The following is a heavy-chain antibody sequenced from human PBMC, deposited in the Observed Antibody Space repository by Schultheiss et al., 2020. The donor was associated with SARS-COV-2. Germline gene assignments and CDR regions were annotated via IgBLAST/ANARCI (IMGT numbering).Heavy chain of an antibody. D-gene: IGHD1-14*01. CDR1: GGTFSTYT. V-gene: IGHV1-69*06. CDR3: ASAVSYLTGTHYYYYYGMDV. Sequence: SVKVSCKASGGTFSTYTISWVRQAPGQGLEWMGGIIPIFGTANYAQKFQGRVTITADKSTSTAYMELSSLRSEDTAVYYCASAVSYLTGTHYYYYYGMDVWGQGTTVTVSS. CDR2: IIPIFGTA. J-gene: IGHJ6*02.